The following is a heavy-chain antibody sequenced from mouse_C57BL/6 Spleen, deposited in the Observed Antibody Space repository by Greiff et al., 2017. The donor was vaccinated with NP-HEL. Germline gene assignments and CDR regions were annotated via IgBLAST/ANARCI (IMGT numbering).Heavy chain of an antibody. CDR1: GYTFTSYW. D-gene: IGHD3-3*01. J-gene: IGHJ3*01. CDR3: SRGGLYVLGFFAY. Sequence: QVQLQQPGTELVKPGASVKLSCKASGYTFTSYWMHWVKQRPGQGLEWIGNINPSNGGTNYNEKFKSKATLTVDKSSSTAYMQLSSLTSEDSAVYDCSRGGLYVLGFFAYWCQGTLVTVSA. V-gene: IGHV1-53*01. CDR2: INPSNGGT.